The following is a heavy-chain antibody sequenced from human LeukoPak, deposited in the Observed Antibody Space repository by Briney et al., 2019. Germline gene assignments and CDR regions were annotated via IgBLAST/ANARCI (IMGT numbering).Heavy chain of an antibody. V-gene: IGHV3-23*01. CDR2: ISDSGGST. CDR3: ARERSSSTWGSVDY. Sequence: GGSLRLSCAASGFTFRNYALTWVRQAPGKGLEWVSFISDSGGSTYYADSVKGRFTISRDNAKNSLYLQMTSLRAEDTAFYYCARERSSSTWGSVDYWGQGTLVTVSS. CDR1: GFTFRNYA. D-gene: IGHD6-13*01. J-gene: IGHJ4*02.